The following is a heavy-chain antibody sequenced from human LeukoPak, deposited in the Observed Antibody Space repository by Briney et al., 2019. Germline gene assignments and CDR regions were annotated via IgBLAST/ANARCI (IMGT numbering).Heavy chain of an antibody. CDR2: IWYDGSNK. D-gene: IGHD5-24*01. J-gene: IGHJ4*02. V-gene: IGHV3-33*01. CDR1: GFIFSSYG. Sequence: GGSLRLSCAASGFIFSSYGMHWVRQAPGKGLEWVAVIWYDGSNKYYADSVKGRFTISRDYSQNTLYLQMNSLRAEDTAVYNCARGGRDGFNISLLDYWGQGILVTVSS. CDR3: ARGGRDGFNISLLDY.